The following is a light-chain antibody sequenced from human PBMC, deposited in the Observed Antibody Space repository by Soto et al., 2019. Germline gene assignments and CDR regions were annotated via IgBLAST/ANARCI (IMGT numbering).Light chain of an antibody. CDR1: QSVSSY. J-gene: IGKJ5*01. CDR3: QQRYSWPPIT. Sequence: EIVLTQSPATLSLSPGERATLSCRASQSVSSYVAWYQQKPGQAPRLLIYHASNRATGIPARFSGSGSETDFTLTISSLEPEDFAVYYCQQRYSWPPITFGQGTRLEIK. CDR2: HAS. V-gene: IGKV3-11*01.